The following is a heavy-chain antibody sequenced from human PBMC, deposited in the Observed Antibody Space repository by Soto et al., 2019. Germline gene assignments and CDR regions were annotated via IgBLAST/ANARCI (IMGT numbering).Heavy chain of an antibody. V-gene: IGHV4-59*01. CDR1: GGSISSYY. Sequence: QVQLQESGPGLVKPSETLSLTCTVSGGSISSYYWSWIRQPPGKGLEWIGYIYYSGSTNYNPSLKSRVTISVDTSKNQFSLKLSSVTAADTAVYYCARAGRFLEWLPNWFDPWGQGTLVTVSS. CDR2: IYYSGST. J-gene: IGHJ5*02. CDR3: ARAGRFLEWLPNWFDP. D-gene: IGHD3-3*01.